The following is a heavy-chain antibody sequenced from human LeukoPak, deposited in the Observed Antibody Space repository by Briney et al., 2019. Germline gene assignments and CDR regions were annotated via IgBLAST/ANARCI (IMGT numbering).Heavy chain of an antibody. D-gene: IGHD1-26*01. V-gene: IGHV4-59*01. CDR2: INYSGST. CDR3: ARVRSMGEDYYYYGMDV. J-gene: IGHJ6*02. CDR1: GGSISSYY. Sequence: SETLSLTCTVSGGSISSYYWSWIRQPPGKGLEWIGYINYSGSTNYNPSLKSRVTISVDTSKNQFSLKLSSVTAADTAVYYCARVRSMGEDYYYYGMDVWGQGTTVTVSS.